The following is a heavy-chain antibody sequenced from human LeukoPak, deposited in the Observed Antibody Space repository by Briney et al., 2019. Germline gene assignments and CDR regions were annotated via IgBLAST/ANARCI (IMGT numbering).Heavy chain of an antibody. J-gene: IGHJ4*02. D-gene: IGHD5-18*01. Sequence: ASVKVSCKASGYTFTRYYMHWVRQAPGQGLEWIGVINPSGGSTRYAQSFQGRVTLTRDTSTSTFYMGLSSLRSEDTAVYYCARDLEIDGYSYGVFDYWGQGTLLTVSS. CDR1: GYTFTRYY. CDR2: INPSGGST. CDR3: ARDLEIDGYSYGVFDY. V-gene: IGHV1-46*01.